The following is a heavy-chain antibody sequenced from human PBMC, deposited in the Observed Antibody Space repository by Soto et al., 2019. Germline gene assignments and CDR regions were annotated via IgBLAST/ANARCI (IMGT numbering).Heavy chain of an antibody. V-gene: IGHV1-69*13. D-gene: IGHD3-10*01. CDR1: GGTFSSYA. CDR3: AFHASGRYYYYMDV. CDR2: IIPIFGTA. J-gene: IGHJ6*03. Sequence: SVKVSCKASGGTFSSYAISWVRQAPGQGLEWMGGIIPIFGTANYAQKFQGRVTITADESTSTAYMELSSLRSEDTAVYYCAFHASGRYYYYMDVWGKGTTVTVSS.